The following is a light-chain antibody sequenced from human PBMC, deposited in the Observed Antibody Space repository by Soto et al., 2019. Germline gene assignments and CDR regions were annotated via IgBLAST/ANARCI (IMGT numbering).Light chain of an antibody. CDR2: EGS. CDR1: SSDVGSYNL. Sequence: QSVLTQPASVSGSPGQSITISCTGTSSDVGSYNLVSWYQQHPGEAPKLMIYEGSKRPSGVSNRFSGSKSGNTASLTISGLQAEDEADYYCCSYAGSSTSVVFGGGTNLTVL. CDR3: CSYAGSSTSVV. J-gene: IGLJ2*01. V-gene: IGLV2-23*01.